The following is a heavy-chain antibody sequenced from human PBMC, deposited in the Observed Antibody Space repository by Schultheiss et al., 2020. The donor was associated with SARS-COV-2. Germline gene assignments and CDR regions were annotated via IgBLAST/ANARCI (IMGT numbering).Heavy chain of an antibody. V-gene: IGHV3-48*04. J-gene: IGHJ4*02. Sequence: GGSLRLSCSASGFTFSSYWMHWVRQAPGKGLEWVSYISSSGSTIYYADSVKGRFTISRDNAKNSLYLQMNSLRAEDTAVYYCARVGLRYFGWLLSLEGTLDYWGQGTLVTVSS. CDR2: ISSSGSTI. D-gene: IGHD3-9*01. CDR1: GFTFSSYW. CDR3: ARVGLRYFGWLLSLEGTLDY.